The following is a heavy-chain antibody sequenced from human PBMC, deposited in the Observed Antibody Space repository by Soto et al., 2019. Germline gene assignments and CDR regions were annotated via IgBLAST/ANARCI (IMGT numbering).Heavy chain of an antibody. CDR2: INHSGST. CDR1: GGSFSGYY. D-gene: IGHD3-16*02. J-gene: IGHJ1*01. CDR3: ARGSVYMIRFISGGAKEYFQH. V-gene: IGHV4-34*01. Sequence: QVQLQQWGAGLLKPSETLSLTCAVYGGSFSGYYWSWIRQPPGKGLEWIGEINHSGSTNYNPSLKSRVTISVDTSKNQFSLKLSSVTAADTAVYYCARGSVYMIRFISGGAKEYFQHWGQGTLVTVSS.